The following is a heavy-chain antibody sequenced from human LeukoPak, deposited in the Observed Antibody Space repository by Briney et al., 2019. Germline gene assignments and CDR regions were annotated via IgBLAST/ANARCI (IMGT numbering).Heavy chain of an antibody. J-gene: IGHJ6*03. Sequence: SETLSLTCAVYGGSFSGYYWTWIRQTPEKGLEWIGEMNPSGSTSYNPSLRSRVTISVDTSKNQFSLKLSSVTAADMAVYYCARGRQDVTMIVVVMTAVSYYLDVWGKGTTVTVS. CDR1: GGSFSGYY. D-gene: IGHD3-22*01. CDR3: ARGRQDVTMIVVVMTAVSYYLDV. V-gene: IGHV4-34*01. CDR2: MNPSGST.